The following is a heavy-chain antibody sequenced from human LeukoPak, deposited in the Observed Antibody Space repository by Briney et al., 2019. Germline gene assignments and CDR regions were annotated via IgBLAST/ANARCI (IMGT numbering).Heavy chain of an antibody. CDR3: ARAIGDAFDI. CDR1: GFTVSSNY. Sequence: GGSLRLSCAASGFTVSSNYMTWVRQAPGKGLEWVSVIYSGGSTYYADSVKGRFTVSRDNSKNTLYLQMNSLRAEDTAVYYCARAIGDAFDIWGQGTMVTVSS. V-gene: IGHV3-53*01. D-gene: IGHD1-26*01. CDR2: IYSGGST. J-gene: IGHJ3*02.